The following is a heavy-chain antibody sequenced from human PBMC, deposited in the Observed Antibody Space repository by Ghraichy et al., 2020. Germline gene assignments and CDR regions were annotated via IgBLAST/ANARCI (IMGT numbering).Heavy chain of an antibody. D-gene: IGHD6-13*01. Sequence: SLNISCTVSGGSISSGGYYWSWIRQHPGKGLEWIGYIYYSGSTYYNPSLKSRVTISVDTSKNQFSLKLSSVTAADTAVYYCARSDAAGTFSWFDPWGQGTLVTVSS. V-gene: IGHV4-31*03. CDR3: ARSDAAGTFSWFDP. J-gene: IGHJ5*02. CDR1: GGSISSGGYY. CDR2: IYYSGST.